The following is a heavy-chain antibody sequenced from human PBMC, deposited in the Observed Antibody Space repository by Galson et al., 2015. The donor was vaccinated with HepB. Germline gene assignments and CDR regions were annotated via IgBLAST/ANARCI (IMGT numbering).Heavy chain of an antibody. CDR2: INPSGGST. D-gene: IGHD1-14*01. J-gene: IGHJ5*02. Sequence: SVKVSCKASGYTFTSYYMHWVRQAPGQGLEWMGIINPSGGSTSYAQKFQGRVTMTRDTSTSTVYMELSSLRSEDTAVYYCASSPEVEGWFAPWGQGTLVTVSS. V-gene: IGHV1-46*01. CDR3: ASSPEVEGWFAP. CDR1: GYTFTSYY.